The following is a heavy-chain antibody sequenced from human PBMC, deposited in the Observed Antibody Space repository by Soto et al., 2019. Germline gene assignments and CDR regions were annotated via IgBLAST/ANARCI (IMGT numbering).Heavy chain of an antibody. CDR1: GFTFSDHY. CDR3: ARETFLGYDFWSGDAAFDI. V-gene: IGHV3-72*01. D-gene: IGHD3-3*01. J-gene: IGHJ3*02. CDR2: TRNKANSYTT. Sequence: GGSLRLSCAASGFTFSDHYMDWVRQAPGKGLEWVGRTRNKANSYTTEYAASVKGRFTISRDDSKNSLYLQMNSLKTEDTAVYYCARETFLGYDFWSGDAAFDIWGQGTMVTVSS.